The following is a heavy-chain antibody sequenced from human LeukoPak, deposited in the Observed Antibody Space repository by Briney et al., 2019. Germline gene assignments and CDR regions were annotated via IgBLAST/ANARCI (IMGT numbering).Heavy chain of an antibody. D-gene: IGHD1-26*01. CDR2: ITPYNGDT. V-gene: IGHV1-18*01. CDR3: ARVAGVSYNYFDS. CDR1: GYTFITYG. Sequence: ASVKVSCKASGYTFITYGITWVRQAPGQGLEWMGWITPYNGDTNYAQNLQDRVTMTTDTSTSTAYMELRSLRSDATAVYFCARVAGVSYNYFDSWGQGTLVTVSS. J-gene: IGHJ4*02.